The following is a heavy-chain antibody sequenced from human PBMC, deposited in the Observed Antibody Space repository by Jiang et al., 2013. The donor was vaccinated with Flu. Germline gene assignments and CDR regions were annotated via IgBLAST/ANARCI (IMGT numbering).Heavy chain of an antibody. CDR1: EPPSRVVVTT. D-gene: IGHD3-10*01. CDR2: LLHGTT. V-gene: IGHV4-31*01. J-gene: IGHJ5*02. CDR3: ARLERKEVRGVSTFDP. Sequence: GLVKPSQTPGPSPALSLEPPSRVVVTTGVGSATTQEGPGVDWVHLLHGTTYYNPSLKSLVTISIDTSKNQFSLKLSSVTAADTAVYYCARLERKEVRGVSTFDPWGQGTLVTVSS.